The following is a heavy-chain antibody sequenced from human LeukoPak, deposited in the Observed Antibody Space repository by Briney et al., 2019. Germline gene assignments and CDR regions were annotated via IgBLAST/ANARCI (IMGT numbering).Heavy chain of an antibody. D-gene: IGHD4-23*01. CDR1: GGTFSSYA. J-gene: IGHJ4*02. Sequence: SVKVSCKASGGTFSSYAISWVRQAPGQGLEWMGGIIPIFGTANYAQKFQGRVTITADESTSTAYIELSSLRSEDTAVYYCALDRRVVTLVYWGQGTLVTVSS. CDR2: IIPIFGTA. CDR3: ALDRRVVTLVY. V-gene: IGHV1-69*13.